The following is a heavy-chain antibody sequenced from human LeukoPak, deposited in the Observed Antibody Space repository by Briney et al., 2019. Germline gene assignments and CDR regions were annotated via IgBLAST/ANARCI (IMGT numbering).Heavy chain of an antibody. D-gene: IGHD6-13*01. CDR2: ISYDGSNK. V-gene: IGHV3-30-3*01. Sequence: GTSLRLSCAASGFTFSSYAVHWVRQAPGKGLEWVAVISYDGSNKYYADSVKGRFTISRDDANNSLYLQMNNLRPEDTALYYCAKDSEARTTSWYYHFDLWGRGTLVTVSS. J-gene: IGHJ2*01. CDR3: AKDSEARTTSWYYHFDL. CDR1: GFTFSSYA.